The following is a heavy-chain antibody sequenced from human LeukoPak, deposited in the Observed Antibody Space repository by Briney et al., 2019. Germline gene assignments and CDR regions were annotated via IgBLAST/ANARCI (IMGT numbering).Heavy chain of an antibody. CDR1: GFTFSDYY. J-gene: IGHJ4*02. Sequence: PGGSLRLSCAASGFTFSDYYMSWIRQAPGKGLEGVSYISSSGITIYYADSVKGRFTMSRDNAKNSVHLQMNSLRAEDTAVYYCARDLKGVAHFFEYWGQGILVTVSS. CDR2: ISSSGITI. D-gene: IGHD3-10*01. V-gene: IGHV3-11*04. CDR3: ARDLKGVAHFFEY.